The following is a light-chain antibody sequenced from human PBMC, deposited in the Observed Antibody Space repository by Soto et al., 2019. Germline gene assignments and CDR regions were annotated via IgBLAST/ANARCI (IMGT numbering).Light chain of an antibody. J-gene: IGKJ1*01. Sequence: DIQMTQSPSTLSASVVDRFTIAFLASQFIDSYLNWYQQKPGKAPKLLIYAASSLQSGVSSRFSGSGSGTDFTLTINSLQPEDFATYYCQQSYSTTRTFGQGTKVDIK. CDR3: QQSYSTTRT. CDR2: AAS. V-gene: IGKV1-39*01. CDR1: QFIDSY.